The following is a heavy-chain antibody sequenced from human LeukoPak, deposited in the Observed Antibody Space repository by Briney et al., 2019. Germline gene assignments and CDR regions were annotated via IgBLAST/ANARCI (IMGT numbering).Heavy chain of an antibody. CDR2: INHSGST. Sequence: PSETLSLTCAVYGGSFSGYYWSWIRQPPGKGLEWTGEINHSGSTNHNPSLKSRVTISVDTSKNQFSLKLSSVTAADTAVYYCARINYYDSSGYDAFDIWGQGTMVTVSS. CDR1: GGSFSGYY. D-gene: IGHD3-22*01. CDR3: ARINYYDSSGYDAFDI. J-gene: IGHJ3*02. V-gene: IGHV4-34*01.